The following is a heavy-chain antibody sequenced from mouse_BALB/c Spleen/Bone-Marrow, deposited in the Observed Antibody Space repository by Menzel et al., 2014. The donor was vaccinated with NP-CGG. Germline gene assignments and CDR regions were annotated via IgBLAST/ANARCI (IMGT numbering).Heavy chain of an antibody. CDR2: IWGGGST. CDR3: ARNSYVPFAY. J-gene: IGHJ3*01. Sequence: QVQLQQSGPGLVQPSQSLSITCTVSGFSLTSYGVHWVRQSPGKGLEWLGMIWGGGSTDYNAAFISRLSISKDNSKSQVFFKMNSLQPDDTAIYYCARNSYVPFAYWGQGTLVTVSA. D-gene: IGHD6-5*01. CDR1: GFSLTSYG. V-gene: IGHV2-4-1*01.